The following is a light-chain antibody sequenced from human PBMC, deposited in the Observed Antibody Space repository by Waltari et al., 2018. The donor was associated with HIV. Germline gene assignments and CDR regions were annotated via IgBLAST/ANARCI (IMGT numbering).Light chain of an antibody. CDR2: YDT. Sequence: SSRLTQPPSVSVAPGETATTTCGAINIERKSVHWYQQKAGQAPVVVMSYDTGRPAGIAERFSGFNSGHSATLIISRVGAGDEADYYCQVWDSATDHVLFGGGTRLTVL. V-gene: IGLV3-21*04. J-gene: IGLJ2*01. CDR1: NIERKS. CDR3: QVWDSATDHVL.